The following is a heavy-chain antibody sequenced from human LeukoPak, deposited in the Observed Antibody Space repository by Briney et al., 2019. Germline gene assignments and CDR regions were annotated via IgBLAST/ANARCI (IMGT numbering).Heavy chain of an antibody. CDR2: INPNSGGT. V-gene: IGHV1-2*02. CDR3: ARGGSGYSYGSGGMDV. D-gene: IGHD5-18*01. CDR1: GYTFTGYY. Sequence: ASVKVSCTASGYTFTGYYMHWVRQAPGQGLEWMGWINPNSGGTNYAQKFQGRVTMTRDTSISTAYMELSRLRSDDTAVYYCARGGSGYSYGSGGMDVWGQGTTVTVSS. J-gene: IGHJ6*02.